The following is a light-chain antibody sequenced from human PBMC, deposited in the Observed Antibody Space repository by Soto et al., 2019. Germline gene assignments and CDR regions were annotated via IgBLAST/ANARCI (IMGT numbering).Light chain of an antibody. CDR3: HHWTDYSWM. CDR2: KKS. Sequence: DIHMTQSPSTLSASVGDRVTITCRASQSLTMWLAWYQQKPGKAPNLLIYKKSSLECGVPSRFSVSGSGTEYTLDISRLQPDDFPSYYCHHWTDYSWMFGQGTKVE. V-gene: IGKV1-5*03. CDR1: QSLTMW. J-gene: IGKJ1*01.